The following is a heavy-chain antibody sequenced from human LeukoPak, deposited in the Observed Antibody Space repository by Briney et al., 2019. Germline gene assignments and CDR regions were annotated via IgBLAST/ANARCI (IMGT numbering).Heavy chain of an antibody. CDR3: ARDLTSSWYGFDY. CDR1: GFTFSSYS. J-gene: IGHJ4*02. V-gene: IGHV3-48*01. Sequence: GGSLRLSCAASGFTFSSYSMNWVRQAPGKGLEWVSYISDSSSTIYYADSVKGRFTISRDNAKNSLYLQMHTLRAEDTAVYDCARDLTSSWYGFDYWGQGTLVTVSS. D-gene: IGHD6-13*01. CDR2: ISDSSSTI.